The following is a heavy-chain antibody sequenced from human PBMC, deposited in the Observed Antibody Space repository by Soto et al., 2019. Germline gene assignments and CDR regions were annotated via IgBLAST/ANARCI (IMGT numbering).Heavy chain of an antibody. V-gene: IGHV4-59*01. CDR3: ARDSGGYSSGWSGYYYYYYGMDV. CDR2: IYYSGST. CDR1: GGSISSYY. J-gene: IGHJ6*02. D-gene: IGHD6-19*01. Sequence: PSETLSLTCTVSGGSISSYYWSWIRQPPGKGLEWIGYIYYSGSTNYNPSLKSRVTISVDTSKNQFSLKLSSVTAADTAVYYCARDSGGYSSGWSGYYYYYYGMDVWGQGTTVTSP.